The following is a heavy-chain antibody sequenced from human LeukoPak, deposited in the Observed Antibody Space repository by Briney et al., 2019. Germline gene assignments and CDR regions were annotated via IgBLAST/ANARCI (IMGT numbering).Heavy chain of an antibody. V-gene: IGHV3-48*01. J-gene: IGHJ3*02. CDR1: GFTFSRHP. Sequence: PGGSLRLSCAASGFTFSRHPMNWVRQAPGKGLEWVSYISPGTIYYADSVKGRFTISRDNSKNTLYLQMNSLRAEDTAVYYCARDGSSSGGGDAFDIWGQGTMVTVSS. CDR3: ARDGSSSGGGDAFDI. CDR2: ISPGTI. D-gene: IGHD6-6*01.